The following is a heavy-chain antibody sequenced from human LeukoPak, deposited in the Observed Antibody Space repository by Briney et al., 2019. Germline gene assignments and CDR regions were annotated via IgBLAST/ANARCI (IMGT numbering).Heavy chain of an antibody. Sequence: SETLSLTCTVSGGSISSSSYYWGWIRQPPGKGLEWIGSIYCSGSTYYNPSLKSRVTISVGTSKNQFSLKLSSVTAADTAVYYCATSRSVVVPPDYYYYYYMDVWGKGTTVTVSS. CDR2: IYCSGST. CDR3: ATSRSVVVPPDYYYYYYMDV. J-gene: IGHJ6*03. D-gene: IGHD2-2*01. CDR1: GGSISSSSYY. V-gene: IGHV4-39*01.